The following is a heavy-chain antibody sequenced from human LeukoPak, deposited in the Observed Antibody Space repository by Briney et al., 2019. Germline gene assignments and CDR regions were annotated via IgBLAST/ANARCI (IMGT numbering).Heavy chain of an antibody. J-gene: IGHJ4*02. Sequence: PGGSLTLSCAASGFTFSSYDMSWVRQAPGKGLEWVSAISGSGENTNYADSVKGRFTMSRDNSRNMLYLQMNSLRDEDTAKYYCAKTVSGSYSYQGGDYWGQGTLVTVSS. D-gene: IGHD3-16*02. CDR1: GFTFSSYD. V-gene: IGHV3-23*01. CDR3: AKTVSGSYSYQGGDY. CDR2: ISGSGENT.